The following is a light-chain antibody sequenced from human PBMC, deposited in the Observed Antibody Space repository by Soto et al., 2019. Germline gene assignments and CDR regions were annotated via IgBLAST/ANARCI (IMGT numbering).Light chain of an antibody. CDR1: QYFSSSY. Sequence: EIVLTHSPGTLSLSPGESATLSCRASQYFSSSYLAWYQQKPGQAPRPLMYGTSTRASGIPGRFSCSGSGTDFTLTISSLEPEDFAVYYCHQYGSSPQTFGQGTKVESK. CDR2: GTS. J-gene: IGKJ1*01. V-gene: IGKV3-20*01. CDR3: HQYGSSPQT.